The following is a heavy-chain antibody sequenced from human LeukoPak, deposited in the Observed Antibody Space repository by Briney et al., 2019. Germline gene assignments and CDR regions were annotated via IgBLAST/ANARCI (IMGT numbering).Heavy chain of an antibody. J-gene: IGHJ4*02. D-gene: IGHD3-10*01. CDR2: IYHTGST. CDR3: ARGTITMVRGVIFDY. Sequence: SETLSLTCTVSGGSVSSSRYYWGWIRQSPGKGLEWIGTIYHTGSTYYNPSLKSRVTISVDTSENQFSLKLSSVTAADTAVYYCARGTITMVRGVIFDYWGQGTLVTVSS. V-gene: IGHV4-39*07. CDR1: GGSVSSSRYY.